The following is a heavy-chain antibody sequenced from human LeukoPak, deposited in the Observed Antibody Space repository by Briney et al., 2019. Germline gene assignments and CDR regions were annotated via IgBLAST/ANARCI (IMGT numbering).Heavy chain of an antibody. V-gene: IGHV4-4*02. CDR1: GGSISSSNW. Sequence: PSETLSLTCAVSGGSISSSNWWSWVRQPPGKGLEWIGEIYHSGSTNYNSSLKSRVTISVDKSKNQFSLKLSSVTAADTAVYYCARDSYYYDSSGYYGPVYFDYWGQGTLVTVSS. CDR2: IYHSGST. CDR3: ARDSYYYDSSGYYGPVYFDY. J-gene: IGHJ4*02. D-gene: IGHD3-22*01.